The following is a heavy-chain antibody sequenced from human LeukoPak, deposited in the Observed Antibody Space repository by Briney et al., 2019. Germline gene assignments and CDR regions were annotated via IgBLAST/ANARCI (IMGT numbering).Heavy chain of an antibody. CDR1: GHTFTGYY. CDR3: ARRGTYYPFDY. V-gene: IGHV1-2*02. Sequence: ASVKVSCKASGHTFTGYYMHWVRQAPGQGLEWMGWINPNSGGTNYAQKVQGRVTMTRDTSISTAYMELSRLRSDDTAVYYCARRGTYYPFDYWGQGTLVTVSS. J-gene: IGHJ4*02. CDR2: INPNSGGT. D-gene: IGHD3-10*01.